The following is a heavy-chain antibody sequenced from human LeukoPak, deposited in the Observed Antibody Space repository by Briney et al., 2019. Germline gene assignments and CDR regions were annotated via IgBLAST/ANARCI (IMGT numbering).Heavy chain of an antibody. V-gene: IGHV3-11*01. CDR3: ARSIPAGNRR. CDR1: GFTFNDYY. J-gene: IGHJ4*02. Sequence: GGSLRLSCAASGFTFNDYYMSWIRQAPGKGLEWVSYISSSGSTIDYADSVKGRFTISRGNAKNSLYLQMNSLRAEDTAVYYCARSIPAGNRRWGQGTLVTVSS. D-gene: IGHD2-2*01. CDR2: ISSSGSTI.